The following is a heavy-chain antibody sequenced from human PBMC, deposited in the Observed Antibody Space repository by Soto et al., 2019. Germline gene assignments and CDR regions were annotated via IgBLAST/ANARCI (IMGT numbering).Heavy chain of an antibody. V-gene: IGHV1-69*13. Sequence: SVKVSCKASGGTFSSYAISWVRQAPGQGLEWMGGIIPIFGTANYAQKFQGRVTITADESTSTAYMELSSLRSEDTAVYYCASGCLYYDFWSGYYPHLPDGMDVWGQGTTVTVSS. CDR1: GGTFSSYA. D-gene: IGHD3-3*01. CDR3: ASGCLYYDFWSGYYPHLPDGMDV. CDR2: IIPIFGTA. J-gene: IGHJ6*02.